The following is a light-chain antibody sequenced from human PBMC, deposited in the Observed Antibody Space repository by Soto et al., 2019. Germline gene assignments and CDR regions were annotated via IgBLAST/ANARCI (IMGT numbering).Light chain of an antibody. Sequence: EIVVTQSPATLSLSPGERATLSCRASQSVSSYLAWYQQKPGLAPRLLIYDASNRATGIPARFSGSGSGTDFTLTITSLEPEDFAVYYCQQRSNWPSTFGGGTKVEIK. V-gene: IGKV3-11*01. CDR3: QQRSNWPST. J-gene: IGKJ4*01. CDR1: QSVSSY. CDR2: DAS.